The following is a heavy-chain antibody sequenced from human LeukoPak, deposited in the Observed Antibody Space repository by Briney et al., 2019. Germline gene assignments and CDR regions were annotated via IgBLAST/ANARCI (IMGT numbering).Heavy chain of an antibody. D-gene: IGHD2-8*02. CDR1: GFTFSSYW. CDR3: VRAPATNEWRCMDY. V-gene: IGHV3-74*01. J-gene: IGHJ4*02. Sequence: GGSLRLSCAASGFTFSSYWMDWVRQAPGKGLVWVSRINSDGSSTYYADSVKGRFTISRDNSKNTLYLQMNSLRAEDTGVYYCVRAPATNEWRCMDYWGQGTLVTVSS. CDR2: INSDGSST.